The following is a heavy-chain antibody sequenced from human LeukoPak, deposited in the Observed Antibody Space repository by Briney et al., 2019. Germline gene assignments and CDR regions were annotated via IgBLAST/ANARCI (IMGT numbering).Heavy chain of an antibody. CDR2: IRSKANTYAT. Sequence: PGGSLKLSCAASGFTLGGSAMHRVRQASGKGLEWVGRIRSKANTYATAYAASVRGRFTISRDESKNTAYLQMNSLKTEDTAVYYCTRRSTDDSSGYYSTWGQGTLVTVSS. V-gene: IGHV3-73*01. CDR1: GFTLGGSA. D-gene: IGHD3-22*01. J-gene: IGHJ5*02. CDR3: TRRSTDDSSGYYST.